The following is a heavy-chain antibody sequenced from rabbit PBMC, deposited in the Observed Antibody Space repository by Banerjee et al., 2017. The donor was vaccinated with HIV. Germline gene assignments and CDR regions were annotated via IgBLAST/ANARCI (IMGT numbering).Heavy chain of an antibody. J-gene: IGHJ4*01. CDR1: GFTLSNFW. CDR2: IYGGSSGSA. D-gene: IGHD7-1*01. V-gene: IGHV1S40*01. Sequence: QSLEESGGDLVKPGASLTLTCTASGFTLSNFWICWVRQAPGKGLELIACIYGGSSGSAYYASWAKGRFTISKTSSTTVTLQMTSLTAADTATYFCARVIAGYAGYAPNLWGPGTLVTVS. CDR3: ARVIAGYAGYAPNL.